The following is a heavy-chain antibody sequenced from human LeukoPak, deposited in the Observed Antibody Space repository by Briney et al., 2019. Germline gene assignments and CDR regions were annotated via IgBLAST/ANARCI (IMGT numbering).Heavy chain of an antibody. J-gene: IGHJ4*02. CDR3: ARGYACDY. Sequence: SVKVSCKASGYTFTSYGINWVRQAPGQGLEWLGGISPLFGSANYAQNFQGRVTITADESTSTAYMELSSLRSDDTAIYYCARGYACDYWGQGTLVTVSS. V-gene: IGHV1-69*13. CDR2: ISPLFGSA. D-gene: IGHD3-16*01. CDR1: GYTFTSYG.